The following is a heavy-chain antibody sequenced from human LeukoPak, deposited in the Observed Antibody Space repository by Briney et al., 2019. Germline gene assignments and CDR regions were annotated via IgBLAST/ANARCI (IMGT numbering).Heavy chain of an antibody. D-gene: IGHD4-17*01. Sequence: ASVKVSCKVSGYTLTELSMHWVRQAPGKGLEWMGGFDPEDGETIYAQKFQGRVTMTEDTSTDTAYMELSSLRSEDTAVYYCATASGAYGDGAYYFDYWGQGTLVTASS. V-gene: IGHV1-24*01. CDR3: ATASGAYGDGAYYFDY. CDR1: GYTLTELS. CDR2: FDPEDGET. J-gene: IGHJ4*02.